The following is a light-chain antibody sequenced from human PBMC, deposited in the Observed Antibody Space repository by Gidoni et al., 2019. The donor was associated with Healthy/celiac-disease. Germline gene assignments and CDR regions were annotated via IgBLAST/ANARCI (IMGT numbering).Light chain of an antibody. Sequence: DIQMTQSTSTLSASVGDRVTITCRASQSISSWLAWYQQKPGKAPKLLIYKASSLESGVTSRFSGSGSGTEFTLTISSLQPDDFATYYCQQYNSYKYSFXQXTKLEIK. CDR3: QQYNSYKYS. CDR2: KAS. J-gene: IGKJ2*03. CDR1: QSISSW. V-gene: IGKV1-5*03.